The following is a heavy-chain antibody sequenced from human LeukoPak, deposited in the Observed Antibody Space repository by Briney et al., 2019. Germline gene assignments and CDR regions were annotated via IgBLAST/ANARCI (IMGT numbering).Heavy chain of an antibody. J-gene: IGHJ1*01. D-gene: IGHD6-19*01. Sequence: GGSLRLSCAASGFTFSSYWMSWVRQAPGKGLEWVANIKQDGSEKYYVDSVKGRFTISRDNAKNSLYLQMNSLRAEDTAVYYCAREGGGWYAEYLQHWGQGTLVTVSS. V-gene: IGHV3-7*01. CDR3: AREGGGWYAEYLQH. CDR2: IKQDGSEK. CDR1: GFTFSSYW.